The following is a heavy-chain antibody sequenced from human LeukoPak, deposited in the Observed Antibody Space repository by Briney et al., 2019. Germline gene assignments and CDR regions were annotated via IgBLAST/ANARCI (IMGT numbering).Heavy chain of an antibody. CDR2: ISYDGSNK. D-gene: IGHD3-22*01. Sequence: PGRSLRLSCAASGFTFSSYGMRWVRQAPGKGLEWVAVISYDGSNKYYADSVKGRFTISRDDSKNTLYLQMNSLRAEDTAVYYCAKGHGAYYYDSSGYSPYYYGMDVWGQGTTVTVSS. CDR1: GFTFSSYG. CDR3: AKGHGAYYYDSSGYSPYYYGMDV. V-gene: IGHV3-30*18. J-gene: IGHJ6*02.